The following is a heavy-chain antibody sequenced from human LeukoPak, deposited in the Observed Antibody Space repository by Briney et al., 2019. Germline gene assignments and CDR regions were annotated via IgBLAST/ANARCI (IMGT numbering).Heavy chain of an antibody. Sequence: GASVKVSCKASGYTFTGYYMHWVRQAPGQGLEWMGWINPNSGGTNYAQKFQGRVTMTRDTSISTAYMELSRLTSDDTAVYYCATGGRWLYDSYYGMDVWGQGTTVTVSS. V-gene: IGHV1-2*02. CDR2: INPNSGGT. CDR1: GYTFTGYY. D-gene: IGHD3-22*01. J-gene: IGHJ6*02. CDR3: ATGGRWLYDSYYGMDV.